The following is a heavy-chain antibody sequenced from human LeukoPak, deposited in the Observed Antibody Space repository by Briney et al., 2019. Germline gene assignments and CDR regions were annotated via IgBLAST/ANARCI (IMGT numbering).Heavy chain of an antibody. CDR2: INHSGST. J-gene: IGHJ4*02. CDR1: GGSFSGYY. D-gene: IGHD3-22*01. CDR3: ARNSGGNYDSSGYYYGY. Sequence: NTSETLSLTCAVYGGSFSGYYWSWIRQPPGKGLEWIGEINHSGSTNYNPSLKSRVTISVDTSKNQFSLKLSSVTAADTAVYYRARNSGGNYDSSGYYYGYWGQGTLVTVSS. V-gene: IGHV4-34*01.